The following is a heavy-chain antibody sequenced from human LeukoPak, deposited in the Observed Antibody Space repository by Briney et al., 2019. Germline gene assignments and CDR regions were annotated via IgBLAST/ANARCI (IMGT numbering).Heavy chain of an antibody. D-gene: IGHD6-19*01. CDR2: IIPIFGIA. CDR3: ARNIAVAGTESFDP. V-gene: IGHV1-69*04. Sequence: GASVKVSCKASGGTFSSYAISWVRQAPGQGLEWMGRIIPIFGIANYAQKFQGRVTITADKSTSTAYMELSSLRSEDTAVYYCARNIAVAGTESFDPWGQGTLVTVSS. CDR1: GGTFSSYA. J-gene: IGHJ5*02.